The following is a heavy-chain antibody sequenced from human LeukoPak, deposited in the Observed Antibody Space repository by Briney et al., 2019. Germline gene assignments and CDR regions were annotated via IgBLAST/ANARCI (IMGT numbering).Heavy chain of an antibody. J-gene: IGHJ6*02. Sequence: GGSLRLSGAASGFTFSSYGMHWVRQAPGKGLEWVAVISYDGSNKYYADSVKGRFTISSDNSKNTLYLQMNSLRAEDTAVYYCAKSLGAGGYSYGLGMDVWGQGTTVTVSS. CDR2: ISYDGSNK. D-gene: IGHD5-18*01. CDR1: GFTFSSYG. CDR3: AKSLGAGGYSYGLGMDV. V-gene: IGHV3-30*18.